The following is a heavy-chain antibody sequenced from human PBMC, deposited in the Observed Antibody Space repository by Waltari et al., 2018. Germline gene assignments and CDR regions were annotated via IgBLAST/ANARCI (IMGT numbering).Heavy chain of an antibody. J-gene: IGHJ4*02. Sequence: EVQLVESGGGQVKPGGSLRLSCATSGFTFRTYSLNWVRQAPGKGLEWVSSMSSSSGNRYYADSVKGRFTISRDNAKNSMYMQLNSLRVEDTAIYYCARGVSITETPWFAYWGQGTLVTVSS. D-gene: IGHD5-12*01. CDR2: MSSSSGNR. V-gene: IGHV3-21*02. CDR1: GFTFRTYS. CDR3: ARGVSITETPWFAY.